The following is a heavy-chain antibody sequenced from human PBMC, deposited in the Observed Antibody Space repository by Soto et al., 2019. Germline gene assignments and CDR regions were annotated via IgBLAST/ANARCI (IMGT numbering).Heavy chain of an antibody. V-gene: IGHV1-18*01. J-gene: IGHJ4*02. D-gene: IGHD6-13*01. CDR2: ISAYNGNT. Sequence: GASVKVSCKASGYTFTSYGISWVRQAPGQGLEWMGWISAYNGNTNYAQKLQGRVTMTTDTSTSTAYMELRSLRSDDTAVYYCARDFVFSSSWYLGFDYWGQGTLVTVSS. CDR1: GYTFTSYG. CDR3: ARDFVFSSSWYLGFDY.